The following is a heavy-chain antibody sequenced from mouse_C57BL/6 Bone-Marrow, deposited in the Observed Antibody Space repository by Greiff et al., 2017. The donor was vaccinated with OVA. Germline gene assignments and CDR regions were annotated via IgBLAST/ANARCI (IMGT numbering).Heavy chain of an antibody. D-gene: IGHD1-1*01. CDR1: GYTFTSYW. CDR2: IYPSDSET. Sequence: QVQLQQSGAELVRPGSSVKLSCKASGYTFTSYWMDWVKQRPGQGLEWIGNIYPSDSETHYNQKFKDKATLTVDKSSSTAYMQLSSLTSEDSAVYYCARRGYYGSRGYAMDYWGQGTSVTVSS. J-gene: IGHJ4*01. CDR3: ARRGYYGSRGYAMDY. V-gene: IGHV1-61*01.